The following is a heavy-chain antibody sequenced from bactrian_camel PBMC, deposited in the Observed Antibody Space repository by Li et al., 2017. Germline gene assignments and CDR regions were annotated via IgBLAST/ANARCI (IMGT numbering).Heavy chain of an antibody. CDR2: IVPGGST. D-gene: IGHD1*01. J-gene: IGHJ4*01. Sequence: VQLVESGGDSVQAGGSLRLSCAVSGCCGSVCRMAWYRQAPGEERELVSRIVPGGSTYYTDSVKGRFTISRDNAKNTLYLQMNNLKPEDTAMYYCAADSLGLYLARYSYWGQGTQVTVS. V-gene: IGHV3S53*01. CDR3: AADSLGLYLARYSY. CDR1: GCCGSVCR.